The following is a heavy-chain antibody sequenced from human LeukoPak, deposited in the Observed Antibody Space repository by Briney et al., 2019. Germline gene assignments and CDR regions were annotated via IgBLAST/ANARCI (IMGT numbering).Heavy chain of an antibody. D-gene: IGHD5-18*01. V-gene: IGHV3-30*18. CDR2: ISYDGSNK. J-gene: IGHJ6*02. CDR1: GFTFSSYG. Sequence: PGGSLRLSCAASGFTFSSYGMHWVRQAPGKGLEWVAVISYDGSNKYYADSVKGRFTISRDNSKNTLYLQMNSLRAEDTAVYYCAKDKGYSYGVYYYYGMDVWGQGTTVTVSS. CDR3: AKDKGYSYGVYYYYGMDV.